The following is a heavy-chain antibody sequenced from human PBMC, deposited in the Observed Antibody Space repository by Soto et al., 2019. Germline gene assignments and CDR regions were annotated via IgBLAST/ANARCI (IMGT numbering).Heavy chain of an antibody. CDR2: ISSSSSTI. J-gene: IGHJ4*02. Sequence: PGGSLRLSCAASGFTFSSYSMNWVRQAPGKGLEWVSYISSSSSTIYYADSVKGRFTISRDNAKNSLYLQMNSLRAEDTAVYYCATKDPYGSGSFDYWGQGTLVTVSS. V-gene: IGHV3-48*01. D-gene: IGHD3-10*01. CDR1: GFTFSSYS. CDR3: ATKDPYGSGSFDY.